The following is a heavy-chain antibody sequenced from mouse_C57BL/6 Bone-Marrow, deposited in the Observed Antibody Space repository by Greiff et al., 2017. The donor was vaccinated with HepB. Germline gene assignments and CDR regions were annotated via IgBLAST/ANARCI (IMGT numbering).Heavy chain of an antibody. CDR2: IDPENRDT. V-gene: IGHV14-4*01. Sequence: VQLKESGAELVRPGASVKLSCTASGFNFKDDYMHWVKQRPEQGLEWIGWIDPENRDTEYASKFQGKATITADTSSNTAYLQLSSLTSEDTAVYYCTTLLRSWFAYWGQGTLVTVSA. CDR1: GFNFKDDY. CDR3: TTLLRSWFAY. D-gene: IGHD1-1*01. J-gene: IGHJ3*01.